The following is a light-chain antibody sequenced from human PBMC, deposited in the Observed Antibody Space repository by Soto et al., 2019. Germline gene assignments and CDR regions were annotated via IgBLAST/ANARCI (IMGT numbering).Light chain of an antibody. J-gene: IGKJ1*01. CDR1: QRVSSY. CDR2: AVS. V-gene: IGKV1-39*01. Sequence: DIQLIQSPSSLSASVGDRVTITCHTSQRVSSYLNWYQQKPGKAPKLLINAVSTLHSGVPSRFSGSGSETDFTLTIISLQHEDSGTYYCQQSYTTPSWTFGQGTKVEI. CDR3: QQSYTTPSWT.